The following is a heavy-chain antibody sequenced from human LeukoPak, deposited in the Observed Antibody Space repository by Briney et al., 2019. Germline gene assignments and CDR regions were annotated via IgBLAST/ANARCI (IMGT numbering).Heavy chain of an antibody. CDR1: GFTFSSYE. CDR2: ISSSGSTI. J-gene: IGHJ4*02. D-gene: IGHD2-15*01. Sequence: GGSLRLSCAASGFTFSSYEMNWVRQAPGKGLEWVSYISSSGSTIYYADSVKGRFTISRDNAKNSLYLQMNSLRAEDTAVYYCARKAKVATYFDYWGQGILVTVSS. V-gene: IGHV3-48*03. CDR3: ARKAKVATYFDY.